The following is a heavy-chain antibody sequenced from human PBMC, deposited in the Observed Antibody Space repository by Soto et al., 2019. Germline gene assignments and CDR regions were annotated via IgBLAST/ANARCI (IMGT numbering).Heavy chain of an antibody. CDR3: ARAPLNIAAAGTGPDY. CDR2: IYYSGST. J-gene: IGHJ4*02. Sequence: PSETLSLTCTVSGGSISSGGYYWSWIRQHPGKGLEWIGCIYYSGSTYYNPSLKSRVTISVDTSKNQFSLKLSSVTAADTAVYYCARAPLNIAAAGTGPDYWGQGTLVTVSS. D-gene: IGHD6-13*01. V-gene: IGHV4-31*03. CDR1: GGSISSGGYY.